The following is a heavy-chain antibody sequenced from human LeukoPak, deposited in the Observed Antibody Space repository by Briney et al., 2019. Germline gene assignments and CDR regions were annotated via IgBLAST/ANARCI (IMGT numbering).Heavy chain of an antibody. V-gene: IGHV4-38-2*02. CDR2: IYHSGST. J-gene: IGHJ5*02. D-gene: IGHD3-9*01. CDR3: ARSDYFDWLVGSKWFDP. Sequence: SETLSLTCTVSGYSISSGYYWGWIRHPPGKGLEWIGSIYHSGSTYYNPSLKSRVTISVDTSKNQFSLKLSSVTAAYTAVYYCARSDYFDWLVGSKWFDPWGQGTLVTVSS. CDR1: GYSISSGYY.